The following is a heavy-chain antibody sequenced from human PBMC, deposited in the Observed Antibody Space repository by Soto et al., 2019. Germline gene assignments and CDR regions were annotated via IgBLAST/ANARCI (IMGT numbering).Heavy chain of an antibody. CDR2: IYHSGSA. CDR1: GGSVNSTYW. D-gene: IGHD6-13*01. J-gene: IGHJ4*02. CDR3: ARYNAASGTYYFDY. V-gene: IGHV4-4*02. Sequence: PSETLSLTCAVSGGSVNSTYWWSWVRQPPGKGLEWIGEIYHSGSANYNPSLKSRVTISVDNSKNQFSLNLNSVTAADTAVYYCARYNAASGTYYFDYWGQGTLVTVSS.